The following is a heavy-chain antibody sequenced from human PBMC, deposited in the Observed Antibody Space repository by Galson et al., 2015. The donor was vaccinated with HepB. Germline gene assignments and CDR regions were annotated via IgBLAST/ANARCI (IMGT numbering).Heavy chain of an antibody. J-gene: IGHJ4*02. Sequence: ETLSLTCTVSGGSVSSGSYYWSWIRQPPGKGLEWIGYIYYSGSTNYNPSLKSRVTISVDTSKNQFSLKLSSVTAADTAVYYCASTGWAATPTPHFDYWGQGTLVTVSS. D-gene: IGHD2-15*01. CDR2: IYYSGST. V-gene: IGHV4-61*01. CDR1: GGSVSSGSYY. CDR3: ASTGWAATPTPHFDY.